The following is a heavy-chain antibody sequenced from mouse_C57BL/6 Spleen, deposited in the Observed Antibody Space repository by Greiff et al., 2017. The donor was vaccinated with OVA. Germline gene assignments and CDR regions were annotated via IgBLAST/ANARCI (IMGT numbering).Heavy chain of an antibody. Sequence: QVQLQQPGAELVKPGASVKLSCKASGYTFTSYWMHWVKQRPGQGLEWIGMIHPNSGSTNYNEKFKSKATLTVDKSSSTAYMQLSSLTSEDSAVYYCARIPYGSSRYYFDYWGQGTTLTVSS. CDR1: GYTFTSYW. CDR3: ARIPYGSSRYYFDY. J-gene: IGHJ2*01. D-gene: IGHD1-1*01. CDR2: IHPNSGST. V-gene: IGHV1-64*01.